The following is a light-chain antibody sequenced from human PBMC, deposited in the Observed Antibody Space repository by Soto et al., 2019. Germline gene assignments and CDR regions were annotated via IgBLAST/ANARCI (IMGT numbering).Light chain of an antibody. Sequence: DIQLTQSPSFLSASVGDRVTITCRASQGISSYLAWYQQKPGKAPKLLIYAASTLQSGVPSRFSGSGSGTEFTLTNSSLQPEDFATYYCQQLNSYPITFGQGTRLEMK. CDR2: AAS. CDR1: QGISSY. J-gene: IGKJ5*01. V-gene: IGKV1-9*01. CDR3: QQLNSYPIT.